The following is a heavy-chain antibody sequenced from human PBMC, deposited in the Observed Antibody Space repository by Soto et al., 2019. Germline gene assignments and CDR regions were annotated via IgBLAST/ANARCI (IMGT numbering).Heavy chain of an antibody. CDR1: GGSVSSSRYY. V-gene: IGHV4-39*01. CDR2: IYYTGST. Sequence: SETLSLTCSVSGGSVSSSRYYWDWIRQPPGKGLEWIGNIYYTGSTYYNPSVKSRVTISVDTSKNQFSLKLNSVTAADTGVYYCARHHYGDYVFLYYYYYMDVWGKGTTVTVSS. J-gene: IGHJ6*03. CDR3: ARHHYGDYVFLYYYYYMDV. D-gene: IGHD4-17*01.